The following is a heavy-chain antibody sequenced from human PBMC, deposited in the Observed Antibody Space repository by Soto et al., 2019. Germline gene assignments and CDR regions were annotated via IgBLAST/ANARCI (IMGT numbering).Heavy chain of an antibody. CDR1: GFTFNNAW. CDR3: TTGLSNGDYNFDY. Sequence: GGSLRLSCAASGFTFNNAWMSWVRQAPGKGLEWVGRIKGEADGGTTDYAAPVKGRITISRDHSKDTLYLQMNSLKTEDTAVYYCTTGLSNGDYNFDYWGQGTPVTVSS. D-gene: IGHD5-12*01. V-gene: IGHV3-15*01. CDR2: IKGEADGGTT. J-gene: IGHJ4*02.